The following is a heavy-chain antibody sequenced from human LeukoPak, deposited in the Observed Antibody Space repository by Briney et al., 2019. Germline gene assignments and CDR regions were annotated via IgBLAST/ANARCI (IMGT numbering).Heavy chain of an antibody. CDR3: ARGNYDILTGYYLDY. J-gene: IGHJ4*02. V-gene: IGHV4-61*09. D-gene: IGHD3-9*01. Sequence: SETLSLTCTVSGASISSTSYCWGWIRQPAGKGLEWIGHIHTSGSTNYNPSLKSRVTISVDTSKNQFSLKLSSVTAADTAVYYCARGNYDILTGYYLDYWGQGTLVTVSS. CDR2: IHTSGST. CDR1: GASISSTSYC.